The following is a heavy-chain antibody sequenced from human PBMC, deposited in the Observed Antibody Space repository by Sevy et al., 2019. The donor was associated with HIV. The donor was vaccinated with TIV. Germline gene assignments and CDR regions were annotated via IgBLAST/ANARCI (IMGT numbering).Heavy chain of an antibody. J-gene: IGHJ4*02. CDR2: ISSSSSYI. D-gene: IGHD6-6*01. Sequence: GESLKISCAASGFTFSSYSMNWVRQAPGKGLEWVSSISSSSSYIYYADSVKGRFTISRDNAKNSLYLQMNSLRAEDTAVYYCARTESSLRPVLPKPADYWGQGTLVTVSS. V-gene: IGHV3-21*01. CDR3: ARTESSLRPVLPKPADY. CDR1: GFTFSSYS.